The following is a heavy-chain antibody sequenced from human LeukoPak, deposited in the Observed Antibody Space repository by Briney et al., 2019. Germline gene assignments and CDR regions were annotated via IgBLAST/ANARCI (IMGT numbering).Heavy chain of an antibody. J-gene: IGHJ3*02. Sequence: GGSLRLSCSASGFTISSYAMHWVRQAPGRGLEYVSAISSTGGSTYYADSVKGRFTISRDNSKNTLYLQMSSLRAEDSSVYYCVKAASTTVVGFDIWGQGTMVTVSS. CDR3: VKAASTTVVGFDI. D-gene: IGHD2/OR15-2a*01. V-gene: IGHV3-64D*09. CDR1: GFTISSYA. CDR2: ISSTGGST.